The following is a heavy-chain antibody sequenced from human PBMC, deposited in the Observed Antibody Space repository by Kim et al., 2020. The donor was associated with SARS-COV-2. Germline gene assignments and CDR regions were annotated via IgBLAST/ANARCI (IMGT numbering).Heavy chain of an antibody. D-gene: IGHD3-22*01. V-gene: IGHV3-74*01. J-gene: IGHJ4*02. CDR3: ARWGYYYDSSGQPYDY. Sequence: YVKGRFTIPRNHAKNTLYVQMNSLRAEDTAVYYCARWGYYYDSSGQPYDYWGQGTLVTVSS.